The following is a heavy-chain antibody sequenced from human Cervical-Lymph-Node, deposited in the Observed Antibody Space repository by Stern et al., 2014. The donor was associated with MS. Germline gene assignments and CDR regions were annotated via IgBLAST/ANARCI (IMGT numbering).Heavy chain of an antibody. CDR2: IFPDDSDT. CDR3: ARPLGYCSTTTCQGLYGMDV. J-gene: IGHJ6*02. V-gene: IGHV5-51*01. D-gene: IGHD2-2*01. CDR1: GYSFTTYW. Sequence: EVQLVQSGVEVKKPGESLKISCKGSGYSFTTYWIAWVRQMPGKVLEWMGIIFPDDSDTVYSLPFKGQVTISADKSISTAYLQWSSLKASDTAMYYCARPLGYCSTTTCQGLYGMDVWGQGTTVTVSS.